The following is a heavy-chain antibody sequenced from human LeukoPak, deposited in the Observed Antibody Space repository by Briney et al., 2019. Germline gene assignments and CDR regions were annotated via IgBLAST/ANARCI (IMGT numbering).Heavy chain of an antibody. Sequence: SETLSLTCAVYGGSFSGYYWSWIRQPPGKGLEWIGEINHSGSTNYNPSLKSRVTISVDTSKNRFSLKLSSVTAADTAVYYCARVADCSGGSCYSEYFQHWGQGTLVTVSS. V-gene: IGHV4-34*01. CDR1: GGSFSGYY. D-gene: IGHD2-15*01. CDR3: ARVADCSGGSCYSEYFQH. CDR2: INHSGST. J-gene: IGHJ1*01.